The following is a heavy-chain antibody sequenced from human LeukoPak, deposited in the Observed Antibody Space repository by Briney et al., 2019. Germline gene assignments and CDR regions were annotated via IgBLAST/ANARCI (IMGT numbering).Heavy chain of an antibody. Sequence: GGSLRLSCTASGLTFSNYATTWVRQAPGKGLEWVSSITGSGRGTYYADSVKGRFSVSRDNSQNPVFLHMNSLRADDTALYYCSKDPNGDYVGAFDMWGPGTMVTVSS. CDR3: SKDPNGDYVGAFDM. CDR2: ITGSGRGT. V-gene: IGHV3-23*01. D-gene: IGHD4-17*01. J-gene: IGHJ3*02. CDR1: GLTFSNYA.